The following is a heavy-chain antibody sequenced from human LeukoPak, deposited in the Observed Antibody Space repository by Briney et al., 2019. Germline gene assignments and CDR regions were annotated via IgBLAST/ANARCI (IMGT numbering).Heavy chain of an antibody. D-gene: IGHD4-17*01. J-gene: IGHJ4*02. CDR1: GGTFISYA. CDR2: IIPIFGTA. Sequence: SVKVSCKASGGTFISYAISWVRQAPGQGLEWMGGIIPIFGTANYAQKFQGRVTITADESTSTAYMELSSLRSEDTAVYYCATGPNDYGDYGAGFDYWGQGTLVTVSS. CDR3: ATGPNDYGDYGAGFDY. V-gene: IGHV1-69*01.